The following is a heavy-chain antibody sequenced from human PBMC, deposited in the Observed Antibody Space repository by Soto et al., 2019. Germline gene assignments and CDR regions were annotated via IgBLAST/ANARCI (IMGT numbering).Heavy chain of an antibody. J-gene: IGHJ6*02. CDR1: GYSFTSYW. CDR2: IYPGDSDT. CDR3: ARLVTIFGVVISGGMDV. V-gene: IGHV5-51*01. Sequence: GESLKISCKGSGYSFTSYWIGWVRQMPGKGLEWMGIIYPGDSDTRYSPSFQGQVTISADKSISTAYLQWSSLKASDTAMYYCARLVTIFGVVISGGMDVWGQGTTVTVS. D-gene: IGHD3-3*01.